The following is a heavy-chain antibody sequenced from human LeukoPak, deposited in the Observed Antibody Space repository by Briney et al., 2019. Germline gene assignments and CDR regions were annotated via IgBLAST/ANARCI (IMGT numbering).Heavy chain of an antibody. J-gene: IGHJ6*02. Sequence: SETLSLTCTVSGGSISSYYWSWIRQPPGKGLEWIGYIYYSGSTNYNPSLKSRVTISVDTSKNQFSLKLSSVTAADTAVYYCAGAKTYYYDSSGYYDYYYGMDVWGQGTTVTVSS. V-gene: IGHV4-59*12. D-gene: IGHD3-22*01. CDR1: GGSISSYY. CDR2: IYYSGST. CDR3: AGAKTYYYDSSGYYDYYYGMDV.